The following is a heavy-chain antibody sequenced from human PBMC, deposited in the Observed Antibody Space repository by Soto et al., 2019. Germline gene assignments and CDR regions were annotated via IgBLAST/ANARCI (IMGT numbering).Heavy chain of an antibody. D-gene: IGHD3-10*01. V-gene: IGHV3-30*18. Sequence: PGGSLRLSCAASGFTFSSYGMHWVRQAPGKGLEWVAVISYDGSNKYYADSAKGRFTISRDNSKNTLYLQMNSLRAEDTAVYYCAKTKLLWFGELLYFDYWGQGTLVTV. J-gene: IGHJ4*02. CDR1: GFTFSSYG. CDR3: AKTKLLWFGELLYFDY. CDR2: ISYDGSNK.